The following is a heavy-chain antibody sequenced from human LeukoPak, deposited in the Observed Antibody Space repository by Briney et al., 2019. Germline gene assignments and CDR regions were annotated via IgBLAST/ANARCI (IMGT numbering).Heavy chain of an antibody. CDR2: ISSSSSYI. V-gene: IGHV3-21*01. CDR3: AGIAAGDAFDI. Sequence: GGSLRLSCAASGFTFSSYSMNWVCQAPGKGLEWVSSISSSSSYIYYADSVKGRFTISRDNAKNSLYLQMNSLRAEDTAVYYCAGIAAGDAFDIWGQGTMVTVSS. CDR1: GFTFSSYS. J-gene: IGHJ3*02. D-gene: IGHD6-13*01.